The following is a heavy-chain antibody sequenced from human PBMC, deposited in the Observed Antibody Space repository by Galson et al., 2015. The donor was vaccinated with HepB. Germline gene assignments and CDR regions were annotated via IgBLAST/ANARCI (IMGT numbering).Heavy chain of an antibody. Sequence: SVKVSCKASGGTFSSYALSWVRQAPGQGLEWMGGINPSGGSTSSAQKFQGRVTMTRDTSTSTVYMELSSLRSEDTALYYCAREYCSGGSCYVYYFYYGMDVLGQGTTVTVSS. D-gene: IGHD2-15*01. V-gene: IGHV1-46*03. CDR2: INPSGGST. J-gene: IGHJ6*01. CDR3: AREYCSGGSCYVYYFYYGMDV. CDR1: GGTFSSYA.